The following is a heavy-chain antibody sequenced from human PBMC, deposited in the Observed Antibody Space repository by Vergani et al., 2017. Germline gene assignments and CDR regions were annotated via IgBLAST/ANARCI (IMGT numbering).Heavy chain of an antibody. V-gene: IGHV4-61*02. Sequence: QVQLQESGPGLVKPSQTLSLTCTVSGGSISSGSYYWSWIRQPAGKGLEWIGRIYTSGSTNYNPSPKSRVTMSVDTSKNQFSLKLSSVTAADTAVYYCARDCSSTSCPKKPYYYYYYMDVWGKGTTVTVSS. CDR2: IYTSGST. D-gene: IGHD2-2*01. CDR3: ARDCSSTSCPKKPYYYYYYMDV. J-gene: IGHJ6*03. CDR1: GGSISSGSYY.